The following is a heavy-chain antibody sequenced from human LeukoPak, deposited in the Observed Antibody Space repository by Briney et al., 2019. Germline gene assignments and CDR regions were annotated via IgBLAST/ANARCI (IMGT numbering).Heavy chain of an antibody. CDR3: ARDRDGSGSQSY. CDR1: GYTFTSCG. V-gene: IGHV1-18*04. CDR2: ISVNNGNT. J-gene: IGHJ4*02. D-gene: IGHD3-10*01. Sequence: ASVKVSCKASGYTFTSCGIAWMRLVPGQGLEWMGRISVNNGNTIYAQNLQGRLTVTADTSTSTAYMELRSLRFDDTAVYFCARDRDGSGSQSYWGQGTLVTVSS.